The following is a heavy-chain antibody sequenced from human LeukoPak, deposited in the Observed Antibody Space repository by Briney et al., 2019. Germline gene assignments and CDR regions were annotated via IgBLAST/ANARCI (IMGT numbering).Heavy chain of an antibody. CDR3: ARAVSADTAMVYFDY. CDR2: ISNSGSII. V-gene: IGHV3-11*01. J-gene: IGHJ4*02. Sequence: PGGSLRLSCAASGFTFSDYYMFWIRQTPGKGLEWVSYISNSGSIIYHADSVKGRFTVSRDNAKDSLYLQMNSLRAEDTAVYYCARAVSADTAMVYFDYWGQGTLVTVSS. CDR1: GFTFSDYY. D-gene: IGHD5-18*01.